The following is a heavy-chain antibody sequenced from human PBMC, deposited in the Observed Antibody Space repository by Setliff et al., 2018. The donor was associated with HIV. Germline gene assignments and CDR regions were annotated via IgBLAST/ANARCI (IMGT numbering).Heavy chain of an antibody. J-gene: IGHJ6*03. CDR3: ARGARLLAGYSDRWDYYYMGV. CDR1: GGSISSSGYY. Sequence: SETLSLTCTVSGGSISSSGYYWGWIRQPPGKGLEWIGSIYYSGSTHYNPSLKSRFTISVDTSKNQFSLKVNSVTAADTAVYYCARGARLLAGYSDRWDYYYMGVWGKGTTVTVSS. CDR2: IYYSGST. D-gene: IGHD6-13*01. V-gene: IGHV4-39*07.